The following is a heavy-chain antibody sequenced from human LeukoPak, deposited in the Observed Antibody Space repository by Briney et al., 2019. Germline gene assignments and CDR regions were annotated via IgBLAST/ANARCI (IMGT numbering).Heavy chain of an antibody. CDR1: GYTFTSYD. D-gene: IGHD3-3*01. Sequence: ASVKVSCKASGYTFTSYDINWVRQATGQGLEWMGWMNPNSGNTGYAQKFQGRVTMTRNTSISTAYMELSSLRSEDTAVYYCARGGKDTIVLYYYYYLDVWGKGTTVTVSS. J-gene: IGHJ6*03. CDR2: MNPNSGNT. CDR3: ARGGKDTIVLYYYYYLDV. V-gene: IGHV1-8*01.